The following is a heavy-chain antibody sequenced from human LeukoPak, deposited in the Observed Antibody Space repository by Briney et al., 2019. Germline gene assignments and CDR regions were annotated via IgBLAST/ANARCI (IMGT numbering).Heavy chain of an antibody. CDR3: ARDTDITSTRFLDL. CDR1: GFTISSYY. CDR2: IYSDGDI. Sequence: GGSLRLSCAASGFTISSYYMSWVRQAPGKGLEWVSVIYSDGDIYYADSVRGRFTISRDISKNTLNLQMDSLKTEDTGVYYCARDTDITSTRFLDLWGLGTLVTISS. D-gene: IGHD3-3*01. V-gene: IGHV3-66*02. J-gene: IGHJ5*02.